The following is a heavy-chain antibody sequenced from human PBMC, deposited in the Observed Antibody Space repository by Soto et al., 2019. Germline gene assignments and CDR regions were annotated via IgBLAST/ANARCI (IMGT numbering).Heavy chain of an antibody. CDR1: GGSFSGYY. Sequence: HVQLQQWGAGLLKPSETLSLTCAVYGGSFSGYYWSWIRQPTGKGRACIGEINHSGSTNYNPSLKSRVTLSVDTSKTQVSLQLRSVTAADTAVYYFARPTIRPIAAYVTTAYGGKVTLVTVSS. D-gene: IGHD6-13*01. J-gene: IGHJ4*02. CDR3: ARPTIRPIAAYVTTAY. CDR2: INHSGST. V-gene: IGHV4-34*01.